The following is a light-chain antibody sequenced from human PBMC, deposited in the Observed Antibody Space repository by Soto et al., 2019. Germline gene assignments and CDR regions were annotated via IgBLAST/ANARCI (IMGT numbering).Light chain of an antibody. V-gene: IGKV3-11*01. Sequence: EIVLTQSPATLSLSPGERATLAFRASRSGSRYLASYQPYPGQAPCLLIYHTSYRAAGIPARFSGSGSATYFTLTISSLEPEDFAVYYCQQRSNWITFGQGTRLEIK. CDR3: QQRSNWIT. CDR1: RSGSRY. J-gene: IGKJ5*01. CDR2: HTS.